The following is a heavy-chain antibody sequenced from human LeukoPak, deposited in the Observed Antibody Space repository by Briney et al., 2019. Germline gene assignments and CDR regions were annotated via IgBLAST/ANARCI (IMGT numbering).Heavy chain of an antibody. D-gene: IGHD5-18*01. CDR2: ISFDGSNK. V-gene: IGHV3-30*18. CDR1: GFTFTSYG. CDR3: AKESSEYIYGYCNY. J-gene: IGHJ4*02. Sequence: GGSLRLSCAASGFTFTSYGMHWVRQAPGKGLEWVALISFDGSNKYYADSVKGRFTISRDNSKNTLYLQMYSLRSEDTAVYYCAKESSEYIYGYCNYWGQGTLVTVSS.